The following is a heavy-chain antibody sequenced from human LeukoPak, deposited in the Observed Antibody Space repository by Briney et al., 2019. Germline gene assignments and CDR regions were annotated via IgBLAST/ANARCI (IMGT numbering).Heavy chain of an antibody. J-gene: IGHJ3*02. CDR1: GFTFNNAW. CDR2: ISGSGGST. V-gene: IGHV3-23*01. CDR3: AKDPEDYYDSSGYYDAFDI. Sequence: GGSLRLSCAVSGFTFNNAWVSWVRQAPGKGLEWVSAISGSGGSTYYADSVKGRFTISRDNSKNTLYLQMNSLRAEDTAVYYCAKDPEDYYDSSGYYDAFDIWGQGTMVTVSS. D-gene: IGHD3-22*01.